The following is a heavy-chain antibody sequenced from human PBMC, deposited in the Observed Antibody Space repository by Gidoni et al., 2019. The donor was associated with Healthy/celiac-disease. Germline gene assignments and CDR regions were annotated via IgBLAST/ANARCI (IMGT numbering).Heavy chain of an antibody. J-gene: IGHJ5*02. V-gene: IGHV1-46*03. Sequence: QVQLVQSGAEVKKPGASVKVSCKASGYTFTSYYMHWVRQAPGQGLEWMGIINPSGGSTSYAQKFQGRVTMTRDTSTSTVYMELSSLRSEDTAVYYCARGCKLHLGELSFDPWGQGTLVTVSS. CDR2: INPSGGST. CDR1: GYTFTSYY. CDR3: ARGCKLHLGELSFDP. D-gene: IGHD3-16*02.